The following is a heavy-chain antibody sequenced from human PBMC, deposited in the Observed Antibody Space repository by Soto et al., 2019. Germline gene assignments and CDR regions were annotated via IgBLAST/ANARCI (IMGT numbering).Heavy chain of an antibody. CDR2: IYYSGST. J-gene: IGHJ6*02. CDR3: ARWVVVPAAHGMDV. CDR1: GGSISSGGYY. D-gene: IGHD2-2*01. V-gene: IGHV4-31*03. Sequence: QVQLQESGPGLVKPSQTLSLTCTVSGGSISSGGYYWSWIRQHPGKGLEWIGYIYYSGSTYYNPSIKSRVTISVDTSKNQFSLKLSSVTAADTAVYYCARWVVVPAAHGMDVWGQGTTVTVSS.